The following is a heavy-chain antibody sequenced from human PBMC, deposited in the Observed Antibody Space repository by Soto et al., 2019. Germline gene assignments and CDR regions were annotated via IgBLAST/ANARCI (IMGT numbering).Heavy chain of an antibody. D-gene: IGHD3-10*01. J-gene: IGHJ6*01. Sequence: EKGLEWIGYIYYSGSTNYNPSLKSRVTISVDTSKNQFSLKLSSVTAADTAVYYCARATIPQGGHDGSETPYSPGMGV. V-gene: IGHV4-59*01. CDR3: ARATIPQGGHDGSETPYSPGMGV. CDR2: IYYSGST.